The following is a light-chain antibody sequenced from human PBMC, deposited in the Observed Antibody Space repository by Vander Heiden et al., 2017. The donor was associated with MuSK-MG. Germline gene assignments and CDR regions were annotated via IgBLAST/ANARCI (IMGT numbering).Light chain of an antibody. CDR1: ENVFNY. Sequence: EVVFTQSPATLSLSPGERATLYCRASENVFNYFAWFQQKPGHAPRLLIYDASNRATGVPARFSGSGYGTDFTLTISSLEPEDFAVYYCQQHDSWPPLTFGGGTKVDIK. CDR2: DAS. J-gene: IGKJ4*01. V-gene: IGKV3-11*01. CDR3: QQHDSWPPLT.